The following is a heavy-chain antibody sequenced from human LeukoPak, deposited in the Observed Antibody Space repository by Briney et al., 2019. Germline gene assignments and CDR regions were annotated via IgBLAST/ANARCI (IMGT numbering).Heavy chain of an antibody. D-gene: IGHD6-19*01. V-gene: IGHV3-30-3*01. CDR2: ISYDGSNK. CDR3: ARGANSSGWSFDY. CDR1: GFTFSSYA. Sequence: GGSLRLSCAASGFTFSSYAMHWVRQAPGKGLEWVAVISYDGSNKYYADSVKGRFTISRDNSKNTLYLQMNSLRAEDTAVYYCARGANSSGWSFDYWGPGTLVTVSS. J-gene: IGHJ4*01.